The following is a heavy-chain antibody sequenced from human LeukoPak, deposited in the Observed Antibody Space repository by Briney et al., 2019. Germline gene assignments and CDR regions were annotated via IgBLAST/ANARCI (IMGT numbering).Heavy chain of an antibody. CDR2: IYPDDSDT. V-gene: IGHV5-51*01. D-gene: IGHD3-3*01. Sequence: GESLKISGKGSGYSFTTYWIGWVRQMPGKGLEWMGIIYPDDSDTRYSPSFQGQVTISADKSISTAYLQWISLKASDTAMYYCARPDYDFWSGYQNWYFDLWGRGTLVTVSS. J-gene: IGHJ2*01. CDR3: ARPDYDFWSGYQNWYFDL. CDR1: GYSFTTYW.